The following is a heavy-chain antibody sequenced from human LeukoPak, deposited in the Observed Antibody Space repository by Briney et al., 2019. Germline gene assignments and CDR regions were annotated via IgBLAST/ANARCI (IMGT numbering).Heavy chain of an antibody. CDR2: IYYSGST. Sequence: PSETLSLTCTVSGGSISSYYWSWIRQPPGKGLEWIWYIYYSGSTNYNPSLKSRVTMSVDTSKNPFSLKLSSVTAADTAVYYCASNLWGIKTLGWFDPWGQGTLVTVSS. CDR1: GGSISSYY. V-gene: IGHV4-59*12. CDR3: ASNLWGIKTLGWFDP. J-gene: IGHJ5*02. D-gene: IGHD3-16*01.